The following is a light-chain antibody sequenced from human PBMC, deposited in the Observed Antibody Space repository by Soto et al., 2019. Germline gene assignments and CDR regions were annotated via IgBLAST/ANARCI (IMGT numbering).Light chain of an antibody. CDR2: GAS. CDR3: QHYADWPLT. J-gene: IGKJ1*01. Sequence: EIVMTQSPGTLSVSPGERATLSCRASQSVGSNLAWYQQKPCQAPRLLIHGASTRATGIAARFSGSGSGTEFTLTINSLQSEDFAVYYCQHYADWPLTIGQGTKVDI. V-gene: IGKV3-15*01. CDR1: QSVGSN.